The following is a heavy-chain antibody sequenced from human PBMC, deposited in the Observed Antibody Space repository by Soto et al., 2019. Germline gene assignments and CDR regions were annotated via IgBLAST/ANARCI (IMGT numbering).Heavy chain of an antibody. V-gene: IGHV5-51*01. CDR3: APYYNYWTT. J-gene: IGHJ5*02. D-gene: IGHD3-3*01. CDR2: IYPANSET. CDR1: GYTFARSS. Sequence: GESLKISCKASGYTFARSSIGWVRQMPGKGLEWMGIIYPANSETTYSPSFQGQVTISADMSISTAYLQWSSLKASDTAIYYCAPYYNYWTTWGQGTLVTVSP.